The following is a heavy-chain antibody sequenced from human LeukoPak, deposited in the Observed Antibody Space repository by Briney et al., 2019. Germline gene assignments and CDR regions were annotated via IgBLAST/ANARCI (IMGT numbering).Heavy chain of an antibody. D-gene: IGHD1-1*01. CDR2: ISDSGGAT. CDR3: AKEEKHLDSD. CDR1: GFTFSSSA. V-gene: IGHV3-23*01. J-gene: IGHJ1*01. Sequence: GASLRLSCVASGFTFSSSAMSWLRQAPGEGLEWVSSISDSGGATYYADSVRGRLTISRDNSKNTLYLQMNGLRAEDTAIYYCAKEEKHLDSDWGQGTLVTVSS.